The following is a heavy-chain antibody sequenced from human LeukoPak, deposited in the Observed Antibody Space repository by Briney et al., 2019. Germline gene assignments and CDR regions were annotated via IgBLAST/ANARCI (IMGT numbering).Heavy chain of an antibody. V-gene: IGHV1-18*01. CDR3: ARMYFFASGSYSSFDY. D-gene: IGHD3-10*01. J-gene: IGHJ4*02. CDR2: ISVYNGNT. Sequence: ASVKVSCKASGYTFSTYGISWVRQAPGQGLEWMGWISVYNGNTNYAEKFQGRITMTTDTSSSTAYMDLRSLRSDDTAVYYCARMYFFASGSYSSFDYWGQGALVTVSS. CDR1: GYTFSTYG.